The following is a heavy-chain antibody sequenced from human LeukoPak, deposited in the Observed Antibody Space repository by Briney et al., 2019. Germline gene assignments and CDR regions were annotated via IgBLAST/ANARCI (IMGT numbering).Heavy chain of an antibody. V-gene: IGHV1-2*02. CDR1: GYTFTGYY. D-gene: IGHD1-26*01. J-gene: IGHJ6*03. CDR2: INPNSGGT. CDR3: ARGSAYSGSYYYYYNMDA. Sequence: ASVKVSCKASGYTFTGYYMHWVRQAPGQGLEWMGWINPNSGGTNYAQKFQGRVTMTRDTSISTAYMELSRLRSDDTAVYYCARGSAYSGSYYYYYNMDAWGKGTTVTVSS.